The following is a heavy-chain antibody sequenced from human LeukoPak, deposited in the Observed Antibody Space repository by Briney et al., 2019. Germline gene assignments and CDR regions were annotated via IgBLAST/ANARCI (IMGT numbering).Heavy chain of an antibody. D-gene: IGHD3-10*01. CDR1: GGSFSGYH. V-gene: IGHV4-34*01. J-gene: IGHJ6*03. CDR3: ARRVGRWFGERAYYYNYMDV. CDR2: INHIGST. Sequence: SETLSLTCAVYGGSFSGYHWSWIRQPPGKGLEWIGEINHIGSTNYNPSLKSRVTISVDTSKNQLSLKLSSVTAADTAVYYCARRVGRWFGERAYYYNYMDVWGKGTTVTISS.